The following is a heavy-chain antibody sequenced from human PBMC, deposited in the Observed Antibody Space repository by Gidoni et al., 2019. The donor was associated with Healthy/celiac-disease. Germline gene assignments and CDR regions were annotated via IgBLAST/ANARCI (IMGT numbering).Heavy chain of an antibody. CDR3: ARVSGSYPVDY. CDR1: GGSFSGYY. V-gene: IGHV4-34*01. J-gene: IGHJ4*02. CDR2: INHSGST. D-gene: IGHD1-26*01. Sequence: QVQLQQWGAGLLTPSETLSLTCAVYGGSFSGYYWSWIRQPPGKGLEWIGEINHSGSTNYNPSLKSRVTISVDTSKNQFSLKLSSVTAADTAVYYCARVSGSYPVDYWGQGTLVTVSS.